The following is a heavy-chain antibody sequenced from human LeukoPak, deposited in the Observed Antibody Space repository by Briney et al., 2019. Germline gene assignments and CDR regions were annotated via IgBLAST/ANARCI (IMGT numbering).Heavy chain of an antibody. CDR2: FDPEDGET. Sequence: ASVKVSCKVSGYTLTELSMHWVRQAPGKGLEWMGGFDPEDGETIYAQKFQGRVTMTEDTSTDTAYMELSSLRSEDTAVYYCARENHSWRYVWGSSTLDYWGQGTLVTVSS. CDR1: GYTLTELS. J-gene: IGHJ4*02. CDR3: ARENHSWRYVWGSSTLDY. D-gene: IGHD3-16*01. V-gene: IGHV1-24*01.